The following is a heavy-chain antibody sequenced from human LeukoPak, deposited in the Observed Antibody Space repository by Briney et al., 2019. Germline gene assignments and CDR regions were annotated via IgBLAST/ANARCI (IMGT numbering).Heavy chain of an antibody. CDR3: ARDHSGSQHWFDP. V-gene: IGHV1-46*01. D-gene: IGHD1-26*01. J-gene: IGHJ5*02. CDR2: INPSVGST. CDR1: GYTFTTYY. Sequence: ASVKVSCKASGYTFTTYYVHWVRQAPGQGLNGMGVINPSVGSTSYAQKFQGRVTMTRDTSTSTVYMEMSSLRSEDTAVYYCARDHSGSQHWFDPWGQGTLVTVSS.